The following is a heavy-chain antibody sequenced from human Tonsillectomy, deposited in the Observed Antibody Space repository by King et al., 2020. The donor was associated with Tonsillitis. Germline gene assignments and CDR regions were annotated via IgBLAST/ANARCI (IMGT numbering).Heavy chain of an antibody. CDR1: GFTFRSYG. V-gene: IGHV3-33*08. D-gene: IGHD3-3*01. Sequence: QLVQSGGGVVQPGRSLRLSCEVSGFTFRSYGMHWVRQAPGKGLEWVAVIWFDGSNKYYADSVKGRFTISRDNSKNRLYLEMNSLRAEDTAVYFCVRDLGADFWNAYYFDYWGQGTLVTVSS. CDR3: VRDLGADFWNAYYFDY. J-gene: IGHJ4*02. CDR2: IWFDGSNK.